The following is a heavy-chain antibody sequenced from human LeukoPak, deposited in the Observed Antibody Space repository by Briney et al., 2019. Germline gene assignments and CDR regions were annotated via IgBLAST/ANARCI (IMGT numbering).Heavy chain of an antibody. D-gene: IGHD3-10*01. J-gene: IGHJ6*02. CDR1: GFTFNTYE. CDR3: ARVIRNYYGMDV. V-gene: IGHV3-48*03. CDR2: ISSSGSLI. Sequence: PGGSLRLSCAASGFTFNTYEMKWVRQAPGKGLEWVSYISSSGSLIYYADSVKVRFTISRDNAKNSLYLQMNSLRAEDTAVYYCARVIRNYYGMDVWGQGTTVTVSS.